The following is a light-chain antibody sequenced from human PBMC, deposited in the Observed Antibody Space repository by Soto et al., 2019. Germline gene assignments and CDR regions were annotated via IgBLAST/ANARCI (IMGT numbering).Light chain of an antibody. J-gene: IGKJ4*01. Sequence: DIQMTQSPSSLSASVGDRVTITCRASQSIRNDLGWYQQKSGKAPRRLIYAASTLQTGVPSRFSGSGSGREFTLTMSGLQPEDFATYDCLHQNSYLALSFGGGTKGE. V-gene: IGKV1-17*01. CDR3: LHQNSYLALS. CDR1: QSIRND. CDR2: AAS.